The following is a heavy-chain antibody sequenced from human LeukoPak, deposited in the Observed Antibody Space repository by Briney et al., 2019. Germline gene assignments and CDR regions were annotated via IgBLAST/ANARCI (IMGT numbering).Heavy chain of an antibody. CDR3: ARDSALLWFGESFYYYYYMDV. CDR1: GYTFSDHY. CDR2: INPNTGGT. D-gene: IGHD3-10*01. V-gene: IGHV1-2*02. Sequence: ASVKVSCKASGYTFSDHYLHWVRQAPGQGLEWMGWINPNTGGTNLPQKFRGRVTMTRDTSITTAYMELSRLRSDDTAVYYCARDSALLWFGESFYYYYYMDVWGKGTTVTISS. J-gene: IGHJ6*03.